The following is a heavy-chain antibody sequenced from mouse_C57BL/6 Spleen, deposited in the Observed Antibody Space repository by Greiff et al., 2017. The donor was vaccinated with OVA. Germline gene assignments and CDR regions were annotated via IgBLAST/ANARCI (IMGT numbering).Heavy chain of an antibody. CDR2: IDPENGDT. CDR3: TTSMVTLGY. D-gene: IGHD2-2*01. CDR1: GFNIKDDY. V-gene: IGHV14-4*01. Sequence: VQLKQSGAELVRPGASVKLSCTASGFNIKDDYMHWVKQRPEQGLEWIGWIDPENGDTEYASKFQGKATITADTSSNTAYLQLSSLTSEDTAVYYCTTSMVTLGYWGQGTTLTVSS. J-gene: IGHJ2*01.